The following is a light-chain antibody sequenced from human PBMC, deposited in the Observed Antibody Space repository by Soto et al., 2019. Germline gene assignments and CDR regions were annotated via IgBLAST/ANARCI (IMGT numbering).Light chain of an antibody. CDR1: NSDVGGYNF. Sequence: QSALTQPRSVSGSPGQSVTISCTGTNSDVGGYNFVSWYQQHPGKAPKLMIYDVSQRPSGVPDRFSGSKSGNTASLTISGLQAEDEADYYCYSYGGSYTWVFGTGTKVTVL. V-gene: IGLV2-11*01. J-gene: IGLJ1*01. CDR2: DVS. CDR3: YSYGGSYTWV.